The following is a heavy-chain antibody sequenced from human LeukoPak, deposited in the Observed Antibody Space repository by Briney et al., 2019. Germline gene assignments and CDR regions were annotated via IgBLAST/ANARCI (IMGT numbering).Heavy chain of an antibody. V-gene: IGHV3-48*03. CDR3: VRGAGSGWYFFYSY. CDR2: ISGDST. D-gene: IGHD6-19*01. J-gene: IGHJ4*02. CDR1: GFTFSSYE. Sequence: PGGSLRLSCAASGFTFSSYEMNWVRQAPGKGLEWVSYISGDSTGYAASVKGRFTISRDNAKNSLYLQMNSLRAEDTALYYCVRGAGSGWYFFYSYWGQGTLVTVSS.